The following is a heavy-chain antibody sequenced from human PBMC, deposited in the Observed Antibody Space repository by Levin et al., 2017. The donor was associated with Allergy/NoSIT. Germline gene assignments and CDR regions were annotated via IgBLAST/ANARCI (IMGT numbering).Heavy chain of an antibody. J-gene: IGHJ2*01. CDR3: AKEGFCSGGSCSDWYFDL. V-gene: IGHV3-23*01. D-gene: IGHD2-15*01. CDR2: INNSGGNT. CDR1: GFTFSSYA. Sequence: PGGSLRLSCAASGFTFSSYAMSWVRQAPGKGLEWVSTINNSGGNTYYADSVKGRFTISRDNSRNTLYLQMNSLRAEDTAVYYCAKEGFCSGGSCSDWYFDLWGRGTLVTVSS.